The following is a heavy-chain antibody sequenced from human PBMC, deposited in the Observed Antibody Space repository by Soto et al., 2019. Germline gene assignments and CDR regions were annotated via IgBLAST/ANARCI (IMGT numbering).Heavy chain of an antibody. D-gene: IGHD3-3*01. J-gene: IGHJ5*02. CDR1: GFTFSSYA. CDR3: AKEYDRPRITIFGVVIHTVPDNWFDP. V-gene: IGHV3-23*01. CDR2: ISGSGGST. Sequence: PGGSLRLSCAASGFTFSSYAMSWVRQAPGKGLEWVSAISGSGGSTYYADSVKGRFTISRDNSKNTLYLQMNSLRAEDTAVYYCAKEYDRPRITIFGVVIHTVPDNWFDPWGQGTLVTVSS.